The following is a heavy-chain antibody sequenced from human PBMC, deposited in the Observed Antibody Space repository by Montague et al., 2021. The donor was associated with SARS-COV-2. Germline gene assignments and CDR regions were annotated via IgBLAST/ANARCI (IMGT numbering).Heavy chain of an antibody. J-gene: IGHJ6*02. Sequence: SETLSLTCTVSGGSISSYYWSWIRRPPGKGLEWIGHIYYSGSTNYNPSLKSRVTISVDTSKNQFSLKLSSVTAADTAVYYCARAIGSMYRSGWYYYYYGMDVWGQGTTVTVSS. D-gene: IGHD6-19*01. CDR2: IYYSGST. V-gene: IGHV4-59*01. CDR3: ARAIGSMYRSGWYYYYYGMDV. CDR1: GGSISSYY.